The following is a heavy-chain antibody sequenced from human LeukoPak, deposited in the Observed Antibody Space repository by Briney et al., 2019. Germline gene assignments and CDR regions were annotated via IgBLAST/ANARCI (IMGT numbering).Heavy chain of an antibody. V-gene: IGHV3-30*03. CDR2: ISYDGSNK. J-gene: IGHJ4*02. Sequence: GGSLRLSCAASGFTFSSYGMHWVRQAPGKGLEWVAVISYDGSNKYYTDSVKGRFTISRDNSKNTLYLQMNSLRAEDTAVYYCARGGYSAYWGQGTLVTVSS. CDR1: GFTFSSYG. CDR3: ARGGYSAY. D-gene: IGHD3-22*01.